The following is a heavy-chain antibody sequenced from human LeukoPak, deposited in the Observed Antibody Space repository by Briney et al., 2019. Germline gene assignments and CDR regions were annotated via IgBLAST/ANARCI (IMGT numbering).Heavy chain of an antibody. Sequence: PSETLSLTCAVYGGSFSSYYWSWIRQPPGKGLEWIGYIYYSGSTNYNPSLKSRVTISVDTSKNQFSLKLSSVTAADTAVYYCARGSGDSSGSDAFDIWGQGTMVTVSS. CDR2: IYYSGST. V-gene: IGHV4-59*01. CDR3: ARGSGDSSGSDAFDI. D-gene: IGHD3-22*01. CDR1: GGSFSSYY. J-gene: IGHJ3*02.